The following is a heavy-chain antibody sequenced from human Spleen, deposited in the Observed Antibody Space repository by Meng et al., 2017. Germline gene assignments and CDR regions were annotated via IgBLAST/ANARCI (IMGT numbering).Heavy chain of an antibody. D-gene: IGHD4-17*01. CDR3: ARAGTGTTHYGMDV. CDR2: FYPGDSDT. V-gene: IGHV5-51*01. CDR1: GYRFATNW. Sequence: GESLKISCKGFGYRFATNWIAWVRQMPGKGLDWMGIFYPGDSDTRYSPSFQGQVTMSADTSISTAYLQWSSLGPSDTAIYYCARAGTGTTHYGMDVWGQGTTVTVSS. J-gene: IGHJ6*02.